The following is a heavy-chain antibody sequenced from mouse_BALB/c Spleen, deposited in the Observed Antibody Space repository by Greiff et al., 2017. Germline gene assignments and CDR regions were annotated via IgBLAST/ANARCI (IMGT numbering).Heavy chain of an antibody. J-gene: IGHJ2*01. CDR3: ARCRWLPHYFDY. D-gene: IGHD2-3*01. V-gene: IGHV5-9-3*01. Sequence: EVQVVESGGGLVKPGGSLKLSCAASGFTFSSYAMSWVRQTPEKRLEWVATISSGGSYTYYPDSVKGRFTISRDNAKNTLFLQMTSLRSEDTAMYYGARCRWLPHYFDYWGQGTTLTVAS. CDR2: ISSGGSYT. CDR1: GFTFSSYA.